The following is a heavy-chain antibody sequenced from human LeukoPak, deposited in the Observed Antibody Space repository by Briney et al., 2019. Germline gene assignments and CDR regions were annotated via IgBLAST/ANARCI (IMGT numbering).Heavy chain of an antibody. V-gene: IGHV3-30*02. CDR2: IRYDGNNR. CDR3: ARGPYYNILTGFRGRILGFDY. J-gene: IGHJ4*02. D-gene: IGHD3-9*01. Sequence: GGSLRLSCAASGFTFSSYGMHWVRQAPGKGLESVAFIRYDGNNRYYADSVKGRFTISRDNSKNTLYLQMNSLRTEDTAVYYCARGPYYNILTGFRGRILGFDYWGQGTLVTVSS. CDR1: GFTFSSYG.